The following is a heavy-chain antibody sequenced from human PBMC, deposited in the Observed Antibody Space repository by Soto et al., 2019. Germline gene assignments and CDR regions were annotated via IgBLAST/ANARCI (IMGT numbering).Heavy chain of an antibody. CDR3: AKRTDYTENDFDF. CDR1: GFTFRSYA. J-gene: IGHJ4*02. V-gene: IGHV3-23*01. CDR2: ITDNGGST. Sequence: PGGSLRLSCAASGFTFRSYAINWVRQAPGKGLEWVSTITDNGGSTYYADSVKGRFTISRDNSKNTLYLQMNSLRAEDTAIYYCAKRTDYTENDFDFLGQGTLVTVSS. D-gene: IGHD4-4*01.